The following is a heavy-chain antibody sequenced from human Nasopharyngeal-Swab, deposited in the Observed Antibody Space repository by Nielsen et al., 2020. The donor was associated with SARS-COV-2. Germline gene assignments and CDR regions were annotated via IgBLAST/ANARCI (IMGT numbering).Heavy chain of an antibody. D-gene: IGHD2-8*01. J-gene: IGHJ4*02. CDR3: AREAYYNAVDY. CDR1: GFTFSSYW. Sequence: GESLKISCAASGFTFSSYWMSWVRQAPGKGLEWVANIKQDGSEKYYVDSVKGRFTISRDDAKNSVYLQMNSLRVEDTAVYYCAREAYYNAVDYWGQGTLVTVSS. CDR2: IKQDGSEK. V-gene: IGHV3-7*04.